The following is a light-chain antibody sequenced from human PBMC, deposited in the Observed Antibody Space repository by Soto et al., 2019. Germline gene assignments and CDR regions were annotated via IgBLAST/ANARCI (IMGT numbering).Light chain of an antibody. V-gene: IGKV1-8*01. J-gene: IGKJ4*01. CDR1: QGIASY. CDR3: QQYYNSPLT. CDR2: AAS. Sequence: AIRMTQSPSSLSASTGDRGTITCRASQGIASYLAWYQQKPRKAPKLLIYAASTLQSGVPSRFSGSGSGIHFTLTISWLQSEDSATYYCQQYYNSPLTVGGGTKVEIK.